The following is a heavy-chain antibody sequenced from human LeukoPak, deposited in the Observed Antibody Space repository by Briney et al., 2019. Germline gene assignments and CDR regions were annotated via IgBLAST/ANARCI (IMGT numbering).Heavy chain of an antibody. Sequence: GGSLRLSCADSGFIFSDYAMSWVRQAPGKGLEWVSVISGSGGSTYYADSVKGRFTISRDNSKNTLYLQMSSLRAEDTAVYYCAKENVVVAAAVPDYWGQGTLVTVSS. CDR3: AKENVVVAAAVPDY. CDR2: ISGSGGST. D-gene: IGHD2-15*01. V-gene: IGHV3-23*01. J-gene: IGHJ4*02. CDR1: GFIFSDYA.